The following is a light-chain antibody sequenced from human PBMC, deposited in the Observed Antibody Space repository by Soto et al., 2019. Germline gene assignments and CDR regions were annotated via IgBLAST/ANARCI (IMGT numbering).Light chain of an antibody. CDR1: SSDVGRYDY. V-gene: IGLV2-11*01. J-gene: IGLJ1*01. Sequence: QSVLTQPRSVSGSPGQSVTISCTGTSSDVGRYDYVSWYQQYPGEAPKLIIYDVTERPSGVPDRFSGSKSGNTASLTISGLRAEDEAAYSCCSFAGSYSYVFESGTKVTVL. CDR2: DVT. CDR3: CSFAGSYSYV.